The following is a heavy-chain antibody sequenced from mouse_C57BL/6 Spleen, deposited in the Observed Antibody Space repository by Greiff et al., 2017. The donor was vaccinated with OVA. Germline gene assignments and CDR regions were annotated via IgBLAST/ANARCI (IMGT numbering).Heavy chain of an antibody. V-gene: IGHV1-61*01. Sequence: VQLQQPGAELVRPGSSVKLSCKASGYTFTSYWMDWVKQRPGQGLEWIGNIYPSDSETHYNQKFKDKATLTVDKSSSTAYMQLSSLTSEDSAVYYCAREFTTVVATNWYFDVWGTGTTVTVSS. CDR2: IYPSDSET. J-gene: IGHJ1*03. CDR1: GYTFTSYW. D-gene: IGHD1-1*01. CDR3: AREFTTVVATNWYFDV.